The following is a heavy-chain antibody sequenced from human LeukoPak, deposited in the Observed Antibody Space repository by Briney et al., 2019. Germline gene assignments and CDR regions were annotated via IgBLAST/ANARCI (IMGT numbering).Heavy chain of an antibody. D-gene: IGHD2/OR15-2a*01. V-gene: IGHV3-23*01. Sequence: GGSLRLSCAASGFSFINYAMSWVRQAPGKGLEWISEISGSGDTTYDTDSLKGRFTISRDNSKNTLYLQMSSLRVEDTAVYYCAKDMGSRTTNLDYWGQGTLVTVSS. CDR1: GFSFINYA. CDR2: ISGSGDTT. J-gene: IGHJ4*02. CDR3: AKDMGSRTTNLDY.